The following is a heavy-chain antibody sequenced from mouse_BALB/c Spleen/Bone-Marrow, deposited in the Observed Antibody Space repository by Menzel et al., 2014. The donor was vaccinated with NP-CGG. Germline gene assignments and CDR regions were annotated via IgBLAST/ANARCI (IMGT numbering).Heavy chain of an antibody. CDR2: INSNGGST. CDR1: GFTFSSYG. J-gene: IGHJ4*01. Sequence: EVQLQQSGGGLVQPGGSLKLSCAASGFTFSSYGMSWVRQTPDKRLELVATINSNGGSTYYPDSVKGRFTIPRDNAKNTLYLQMSSLKSEDTAMYYCARDGYYVFYAMDYWGQGTSVTVSS. D-gene: IGHD2-3*01. V-gene: IGHV5-6-3*01. CDR3: ARDGYYVFYAMDY.